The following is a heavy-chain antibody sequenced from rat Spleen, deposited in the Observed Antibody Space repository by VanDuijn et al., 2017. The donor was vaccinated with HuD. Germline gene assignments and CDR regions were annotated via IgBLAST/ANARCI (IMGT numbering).Heavy chain of an antibody. J-gene: IGHJ4*01. V-gene: IGHV5-22*01. D-gene: IGHD1-2*01. CDR3: ARHSSTYYVMDA. CDR1: GFTFSNYD. Sequence: EVQLVDHGGGLVQPGRSLKLSCAASGFTFSNYDMAWVRQAPTKGLEWVASITYEGSSTYYGDSVKGRFTVSRDDAKSTLYLQMNSLRSEDTATYYCARHSSTYYVMDAWGQGASVTVSS. CDR2: ITYEGSST.